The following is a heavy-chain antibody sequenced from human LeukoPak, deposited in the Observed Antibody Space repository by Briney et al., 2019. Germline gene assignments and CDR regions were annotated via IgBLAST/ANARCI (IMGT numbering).Heavy chain of an antibody. CDR2: IYYSGST. J-gene: IGHJ4*02. D-gene: IGHD3-22*01. CDR1: GGSISSYY. V-gene: IGHV4-59*12. Sequence: PSETLSLTCTVSGGSISSYYWSWIRQPPGEGLEWIGYIYYSGSTYYNPSLKSRVTISVDTSKNQFSLKLSSVTAADTAVYYCARDAMIVDWGQGTLVTVSS. CDR3: ARDAMIVD.